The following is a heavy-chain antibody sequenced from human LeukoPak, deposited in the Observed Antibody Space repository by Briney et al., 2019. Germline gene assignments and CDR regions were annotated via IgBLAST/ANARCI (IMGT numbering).Heavy chain of an antibody. CDR3: VRYCSSTTCYTRAVDY. J-gene: IGHJ4*02. CDR1: GYSITSGYH. V-gene: IGHV4-38-2*02. D-gene: IGHD2-2*02. Sequence: PSETLSLTCTVSGYSITSGYHWAWIRQPPGKVLEWIGSIYHSGSAYYNPSLKSRATISVDTSKNQFSLKLSSVTAADTAVYYCVRYCSSTTCYTRAVDYWGQGTLVTVSS. CDR2: IYHSGSA.